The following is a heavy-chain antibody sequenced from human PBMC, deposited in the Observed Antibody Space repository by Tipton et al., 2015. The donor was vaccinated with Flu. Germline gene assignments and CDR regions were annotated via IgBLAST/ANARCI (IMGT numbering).Heavy chain of an antibody. V-gene: IGHV6-1*01. J-gene: IGHJ4*02. Sequence: GLVKPSRTLSLTCAISGDSVSSNSAAWNWIRQSPSRGLEWLGRTYYRSKWYNDYAVSVKSRITINPDTSKNQFSLQLNSVTPEDTAVYYCARDSTLPGIAVAGNFDYWGQGTLVTVSS. CDR2: TYYRSKWYN. D-gene: IGHD6-19*01. CDR1: GDSVSSNSAA. CDR3: ARDSTLPGIAVAGNFDY.